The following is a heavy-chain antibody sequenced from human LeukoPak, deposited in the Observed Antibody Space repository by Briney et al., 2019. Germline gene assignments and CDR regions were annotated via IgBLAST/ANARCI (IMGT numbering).Heavy chain of an antibody. J-gene: IGHJ6*03. D-gene: IGHD2-15*01. V-gene: IGHV3-23*01. CDR2: ISGSGGTT. CDR1: GFTFSSYA. Sequence: GGSLRLSCAASGFTFSSYAMSWVRQAPGKGLEWVSSISGSGGTTYYADSVKGRFTISRDNSKNTLYLQMNSLRAEDTAVYYCAKNVERGAYCSGSSCYPYYYYYMDVWGKGTTVTVSS. CDR3: AKNVERGAYCSGSSCYPYYYYYMDV.